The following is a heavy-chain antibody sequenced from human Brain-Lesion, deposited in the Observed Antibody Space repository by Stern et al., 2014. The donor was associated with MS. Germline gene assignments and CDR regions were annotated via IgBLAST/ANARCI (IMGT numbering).Heavy chain of an antibody. Sequence: EMQLVESGGGLVQPGGSLTISCTAAGFTFGNYWMTWVRQAPGTGLEWVANIKEDGTEKNYVDSVKGRFPISRDNARNSLYLQMNSLRVEDTALYYCARVYNTIYGIVTQRGSGMDVWGQGTTVIVSS. CDR1: GFTFGNYW. J-gene: IGHJ6*02. CDR2: IKEDGTEK. D-gene: IGHD3-3*01. CDR3: ARVYNTIYGIVTQRGSGMDV. V-gene: IGHV3-7*01.